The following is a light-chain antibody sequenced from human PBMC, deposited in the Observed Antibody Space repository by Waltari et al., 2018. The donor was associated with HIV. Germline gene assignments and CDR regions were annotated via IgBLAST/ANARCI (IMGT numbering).Light chain of an antibody. CDR1: LSTFGGHS. V-gene: IGLV1-47*01. Sequence: HSDLTQPLSVSGAPKERVTVPFSGSLSTFGGHSVFCYQPLPGTAPRLVMYANNHRPSGVSDRFSGSRSDPTASLAIAGLRSEDEGDYYCAVWTGTLTGWLFGGGTKLTV. CDR2: ANN. CDR3: AVWTGTLTGWL. J-gene: IGLJ2*01.